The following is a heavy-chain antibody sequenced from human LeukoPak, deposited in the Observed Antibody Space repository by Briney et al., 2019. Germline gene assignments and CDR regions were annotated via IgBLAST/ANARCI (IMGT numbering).Heavy chain of an antibody. J-gene: IGHJ4*02. V-gene: IGHV3-33*08. CDR3: ARDKGNTAMTEGFDY. CDR2: IWYDGSNK. D-gene: IGHD5-18*01. Sequence: PGGSLRLSCATSGFSFYNAWMNWVRQAPGKGLEWVAVIWYDGSNKYYADSVKGRFTISRDNSKNTLYLQMNSLRAEDTAVYYCARDKGNTAMTEGFDYWGQGTLVTVSS. CDR1: GFSFYNAW.